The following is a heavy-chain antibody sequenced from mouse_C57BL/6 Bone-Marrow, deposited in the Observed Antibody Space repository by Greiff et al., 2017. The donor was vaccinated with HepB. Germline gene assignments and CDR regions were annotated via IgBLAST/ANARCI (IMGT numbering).Heavy chain of an antibody. Sequence: QVHVKQPGAELVRPGSSVKLSCKASGYTFTSYWMHWVKQRPIQGLEWIGNIDPSDSETHYNQKFKDKATLTVDKSSSTAYMQLSSLTSEDSAVYYCAEGRDSSGYLDYWGQGTTLTVSS. CDR1: GYTFTSYW. D-gene: IGHD3-2*02. J-gene: IGHJ2*01. V-gene: IGHV1-52*01. CDR3: AEGRDSSGYLDY. CDR2: IDPSDSET.